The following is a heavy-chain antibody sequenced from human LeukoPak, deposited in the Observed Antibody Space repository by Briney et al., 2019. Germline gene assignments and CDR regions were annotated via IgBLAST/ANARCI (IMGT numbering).Heavy chain of an antibody. CDR1: GGSIGSYY. J-gene: IGHJ4*02. V-gene: IGHV4-59*01. Sequence: SETLSLTCTVSGGSIGSYYWSWIRRPPGKGLEWIGYIYYSGSTNYNPSLKSRVTISVDTSKNQFSLKLSSVTAADTAVYYCARVKAYYDILTGLGELYFDYWGQGTLVTVSS. CDR3: ARVKAYYDILTGLGELYFDY. D-gene: IGHD3-9*01. CDR2: IYYSGST.